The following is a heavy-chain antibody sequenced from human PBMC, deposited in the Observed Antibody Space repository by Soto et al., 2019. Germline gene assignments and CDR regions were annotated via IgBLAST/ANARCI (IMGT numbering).Heavy chain of an antibody. CDR3: AREVARYFAWLPKPRRPNWFAP. CDR2: IIPIFGTA. CDR1: GGTFSSYA. V-gene: IGHV1-69*13. Sequence: GASVKVSCKASGGTFSSYAISWVRQAPGQGLEWMGGIIPIFGTANYAQKFQGRVTITADESTSTAYMELSSLRSEDTAVYYCAREVARYFAWLPKPRRPNWFAPWGQGTLVTVSS. J-gene: IGHJ5*02. D-gene: IGHD3-9*01.